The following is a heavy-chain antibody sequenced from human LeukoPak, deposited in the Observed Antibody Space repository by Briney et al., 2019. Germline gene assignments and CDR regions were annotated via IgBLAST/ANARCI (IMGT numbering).Heavy chain of an antibody. CDR2: IHSGGT. CDR1: GFSVSTNY. V-gene: IGHV3-66*01. CDR3: APEGPVFGV. Sequence: GGSLRLSCAASGFSVSTNYMSWVRQAPGKGLEWVSFIHSGGTYYAESVKGRFTISRDNSKNTVYLQMNSLRAEDTAMYYRAPEGPVFGVRGQGSLVTVSS. J-gene: IGHJ4*02. D-gene: IGHD3-3*01.